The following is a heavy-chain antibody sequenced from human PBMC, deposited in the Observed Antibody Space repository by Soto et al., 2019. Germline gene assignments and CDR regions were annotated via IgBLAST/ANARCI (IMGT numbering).Heavy chain of an antibody. CDR2: IYYSGST. J-gene: IGHJ4*02. CDR3: ARDDSYGSGAYGF. V-gene: IGHV4-31*03. D-gene: IGHD3-10*01. CDR1: GGSISSGGYY. Sequence: SETLSLTCTVSGGSISSGGYYWTWIRQHPGKGLEWIGHIYYSGSTYYNPSLKSRVTISVDTSRDQFSLRLSSVTAADTALYYCARDDSYGSGAYGFWGQVTLVTVSS.